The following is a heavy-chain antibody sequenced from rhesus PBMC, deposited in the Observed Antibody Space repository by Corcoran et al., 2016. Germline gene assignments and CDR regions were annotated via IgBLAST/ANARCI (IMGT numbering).Heavy chain of an antibody. Sequence: QLQLQESGPGLVKPSETLSLTCAVSGGSISGYWWSWIRQPPGEGLEWMWRIDSRGKTDDNPTVKRQVTMTRDTSKKQFSLKRSSVTAADTAVYYWASLLRGLFDYWGQGVLVTVSS. CDR3: ASLLRGLFDY. CDR1: GGSISGYW. D-gene: IGHD2-2*01. CDR2: IDSRGKT. V-gene: IGHV4-160*01. J-gene: IGHJ4*01.